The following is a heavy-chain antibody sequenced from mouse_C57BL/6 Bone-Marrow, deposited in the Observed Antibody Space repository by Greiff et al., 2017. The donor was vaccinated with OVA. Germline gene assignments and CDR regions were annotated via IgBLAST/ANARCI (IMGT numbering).Heavy chain of an antibody. CDR1: GFTFSSYA. CDR3: TRDGYYKRYAMDY. Sequence: DVHLVESGEGLVKPGGSLKLSCAASGFTFSSYAMSWVRQTPEKRLEWVAYISSGGDYIYYADTVKGRFTISRDNARNTLYLQMSSLKSEDTAMYYCTRDGYYKRYAMDYWGQGTSVTVSS. D-gene: IGHD2-3*01. V-gene: IGHV5-9-1*02. CDR2: ISSGGDYI. J-gene: IGHJ4*01.